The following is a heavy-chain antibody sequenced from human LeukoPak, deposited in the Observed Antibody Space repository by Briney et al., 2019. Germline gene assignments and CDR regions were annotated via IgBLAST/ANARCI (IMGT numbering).Heavy chain of an antibody. V-gene: IGHV1-46*01. CDR2: INPSGGST. J-gene: IGHJ4*02. Sequence: ASVKVSCKASGYTFTSYYMHWVRQAPGQGLGWMGIINPSGGSTSYAQKFQGRVTMTRDTSTSTVYMELSSLRSEDTAVYYCARDLGYCTNGVCYTFDYWGQGTLVTVSS. CDR3: ARDLGYCTNGVCYTFDY. D-gene: IGHD2-8*01. CDR1: GYTFTSYY.